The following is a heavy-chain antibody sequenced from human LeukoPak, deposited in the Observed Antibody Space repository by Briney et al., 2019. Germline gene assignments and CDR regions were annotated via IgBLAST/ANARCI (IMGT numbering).Heavy chain of an antibody. V-gene: IGHV4-59*08. CDR3: ARRGYCSSTSCYMFDY. CDR2: VYYSGST. Sequence: SETLSLTCTVSGGSISSYYWSWIRQPPGKGLEWIGYVYYSGSTNYDPSLKSRVTISVDTSKNQFSLKLSSVTAADTAVYYCARRGYCSSTSCYMFDYWGQGTLVTVSS. J-gene: IGHJ4*02. CDR1: GGSISSYY. D-gene: IGHD2-2*02.